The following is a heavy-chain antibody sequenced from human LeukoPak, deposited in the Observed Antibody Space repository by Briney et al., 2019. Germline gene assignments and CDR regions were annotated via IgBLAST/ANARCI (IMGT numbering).Heavy chain of an antibody. CDR3: ARDLVAAAGSA. CDR1: GFTFSSYG. Sequence: GSLRLSCAASGFTFSSYGMHWFRQAPGKGLEWVAFIRYDGSNKYYADSVKGRFTISRDNSKNTLYLQMNSLRDEDTAVYYCARDLVAAAGSAWGQGTQVTVSS. J-gene: IGHJ5*02. CDR2: IRYDGSNK. V-gene: IGHV3-30*02. D-gene: IGHD6-13*01.